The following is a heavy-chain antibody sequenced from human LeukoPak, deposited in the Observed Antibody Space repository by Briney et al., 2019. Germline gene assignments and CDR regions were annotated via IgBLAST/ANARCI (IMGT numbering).Heavy chain of an antibody. D-gene: IGHD6-19*01. CDR1: GFTFSDFE. V-gene: IGHV3-48*03. Sequence: PGGSLRLSCAASGFTFSDFEMNWLRQAPGRGLEWVSYISSSGKTIYYADSVKGRFTISRDNAKNSLYLEMNSLRAEDTAVYYCARDQRTAGDFDYWGQGTLVSVSS. J-gene: IGHJ4*02. CDR2: ISSSGKTI. CDR3: ARDQRTAGDFDY.